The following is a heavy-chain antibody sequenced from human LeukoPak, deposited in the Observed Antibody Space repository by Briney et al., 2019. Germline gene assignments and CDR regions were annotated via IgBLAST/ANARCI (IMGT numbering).Heavy chain of an antibody. J-gene: IGHJ4*02. Sequence: DGSLRLSCAASGFRSSSHVLRWVRQAPGNGLEWVSGISGSGGSTYYADSVKGRFTVYRDNSKNTLLLQMNSLSAEDTAVDYCARSLMNWVTHFDYWGQGTLVTVSS. CDR2: ISGSGGST. D-gene: IGHD2-21*02. V-gene: IGHV3-23*01. CDR1: GFRSSSHV. CDR3: ARSLMNWVTHFDY.